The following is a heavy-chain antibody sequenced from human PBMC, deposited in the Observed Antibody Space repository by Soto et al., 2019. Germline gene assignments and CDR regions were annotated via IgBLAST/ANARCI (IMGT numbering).Heavy chain of an antibody. Sequence: EVQLLESGGGLVQPGGSLRLSCAASGFTFSSYAMSWVRQAPGKGLEWVSGISGGGGSTYYADSVKGRFTISRDNSKNTLYLQMNSLRAEDTALYYCAKDRLSRNIGYGFAADSWGQGTLVTVPS. CDR1: GFTFSSYA. CDR3: AKDRLSRNIGYGFAADS. CDR2: ISGGGGST. J-gene: IGHJ4*02. V-gene: IGHV3-23*01. D-gene: IGHD5-12*01.